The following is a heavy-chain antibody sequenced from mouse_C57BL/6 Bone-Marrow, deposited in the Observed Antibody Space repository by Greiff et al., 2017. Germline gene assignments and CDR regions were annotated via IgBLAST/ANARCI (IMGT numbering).Heavy chain of an antibody. J-gene: IGHJ2*01. V-gene: IGHV5-16*01. CDR2: INYDGSST. Sequence: VQLVESEGGLVQPGSSMKLSCTASGFTFSDYYMAWVRQVPEKGLEWVANINYDGSSTYYLDSLKSRFIISRDNAKNILYLQMSSLKSEDTATYYCARGQLGDYWGQGTTLTVSS. CDR1: GFTFSDYY. CDR3: ARGQLGDY. D-gene: IGHD4-1*02.